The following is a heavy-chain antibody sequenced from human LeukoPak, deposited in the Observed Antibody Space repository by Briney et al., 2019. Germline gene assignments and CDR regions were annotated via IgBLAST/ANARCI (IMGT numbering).Heavy chain of an antibody. CDR2: IKQDGSEK. CDR1: GFTFSSYA. D-gene: IGHD1-14*01. Sequence: LSGGSLRLSCAASGFTFSSYAMSWVRQAPGKGLEWVANIKQDGSEKYYVDSVKGRFTISRDNAKNSLYLQMNSLRAEDTAVYYCARSITGTTNYFDYWGQGTLVTVSS. V-gene: IGHV3-7*01. CDR3: ARSITGTTNYFDY. J-gene: IGHJ4*02.